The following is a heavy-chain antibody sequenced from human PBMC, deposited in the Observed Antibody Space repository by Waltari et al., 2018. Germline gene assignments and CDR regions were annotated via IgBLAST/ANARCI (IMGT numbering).Heavy chain of an antibody. CDR1: GYTFTGYY. Sequence: QVQLVQSGAEVKKPGASVKVSCKASGYTFTGYYMHWVRQAPGQGLEWMGWINPNSGGTNYAQKVQGRVTMTRDTSISTAYMELSRLRSDDTAVYYCASSPIRYFDWLPGGWGQGTLVTVSS. CDR2: INPNSGGT. V-gene: IGHV1-2*02. J-gene: IGHJ4*02. CDR3: ASSPIRYFDWLPGG. D-gene: IGHD3-9*01.